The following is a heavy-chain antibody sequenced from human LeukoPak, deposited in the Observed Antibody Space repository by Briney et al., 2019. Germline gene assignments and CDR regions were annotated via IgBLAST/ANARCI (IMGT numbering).Heavy chain of an antibody. Sequence: PGGSLRLSCAASGFTFSTYGMHWVRQAPGKGLEWVSFIRYVGINKYYADSVKGRFTISKDNSKNTLYLQMNSLRAEDTAVYYCASSRALDYWGQGTLVTVSS. CDR1: GFTFSTYG. CDR2: IRYVGINK. J-gene: IGHJ4*02. CDR3: ASSRALDY. V-gene: IGHV3-30*02.